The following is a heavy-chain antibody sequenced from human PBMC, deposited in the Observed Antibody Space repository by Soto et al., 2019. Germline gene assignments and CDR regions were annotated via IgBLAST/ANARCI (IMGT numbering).Heavy chain of an antibody. CDR2: IWYDGSSK. V-gene: IGHV3-33*01. J-gene: IGHJ4*02. D-gene: IGHD2-2*01. CDR1: GFTFSSYG. Sequence: QVQLVESGGGVVQPGRSLRLSCAASGFTFSSYGMHWVRQAPGKGLEWVAVIWYDGSSKYYADSVKGRFTISRDNSKNTLYLQMNSLRAEDTAVYYCARDSRRVVPAATFDYWGQGTLVTVSS. CDR3: ARDSRRVVPAATFDY.